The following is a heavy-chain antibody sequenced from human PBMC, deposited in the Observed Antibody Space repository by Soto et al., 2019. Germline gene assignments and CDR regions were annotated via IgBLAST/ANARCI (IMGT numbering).Heavy chain of an antibody. CDR3: ARDFPSDCSGGNCRPP. CDR2: IWYDGSDK. J-gene: IGHJ5*02. D-gene: IGHD2-15*01. CDR1: GFTFSSYG. V-gene: IGHV3-33*01. Sequence: PGGSLRLSCAASGFTFSSYGMHWVRQAPGKGLEWVAVIWYDGSDKFYADSVKGRFTISRDNSKNTLYLQMNSLRAEDTAVYYCARDFPSDCSGGNCRPPWGQGTLVTVSS.